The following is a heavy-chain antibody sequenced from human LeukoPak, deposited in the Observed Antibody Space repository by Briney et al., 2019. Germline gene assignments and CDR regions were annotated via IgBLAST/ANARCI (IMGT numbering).Heavy chain of an antibody. J-gene: IGHJ4*02. CDR1: GGSISSGGYS. V-gene: IGHV4-30-2*01. D-gene: IGHD2-2*01. Sequence: SETLSLTCAVSGGSISSGGYSLSWIRQPPGKGLEWIVYIYHSGSTYYNPSLKSRVTISVDRSKNQFSLKLSSVTAADTAVYYCARGVVPAASGVSHFDYWGQGTLVTVSS. CDR2: IYHSGST. CDR3: ARGVVPAASGVSHFDY.